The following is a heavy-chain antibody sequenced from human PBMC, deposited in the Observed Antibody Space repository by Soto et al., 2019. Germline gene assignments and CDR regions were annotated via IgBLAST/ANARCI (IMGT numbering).Heavy chain of an antibody. CDR2: LYNSGST. J-gene: IGHJ6*02. D-gene: IGHD2-21*02. Sequence: PSEPMSLTCTVSGDSIRSYYWRWIRKDKGKGLEWIGYLYNSGSTVYNPSLKSRVTISVDTSKNQCPLKLNSVTAADTAVYYCARDLWGYCGTDCYPLDVWGQGTTVTVSS. CDR3: ARDLWGYCGTDCYPLDV. V-gene: IGHV4-59*01. CDR1: GDSIRSYY.